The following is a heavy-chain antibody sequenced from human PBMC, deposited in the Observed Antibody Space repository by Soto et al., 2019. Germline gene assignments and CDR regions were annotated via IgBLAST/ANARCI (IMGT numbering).Heavy chain of an antibody. J-gene: IGHJ6*02. CDR1: GYTFTSYD. V-gene: IGHV1-8*01. D-gene: IGHD1-26*01. CDR3: ARGGGNSGSYLSFYYYGMDV. Sequence: QVKLVQSGAEVKKPGASVKVSCKASGYTFTSYDINWVRQATGQGLEWMGWMNPNSGNTGYAQKFQGRVTMTRNTYISTAYMELSSLRSEDKAVYYCARGGGNSGSYLSFYYYGMDVWGQGTPVTVSS. CDR2: MNPNSGNT.